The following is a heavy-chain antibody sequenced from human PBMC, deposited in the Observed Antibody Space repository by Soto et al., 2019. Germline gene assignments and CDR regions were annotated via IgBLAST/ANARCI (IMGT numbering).Heavy chain of an antibody. J-gene: IGHJ4*02. D-gene: IGHD6-13*01. V-gene: IGHV3-30*18. CDR1: GFTFSSYG. CDR3: AKETGIAAAGTQPPDY. CDR2: ISYDGSNK. Sequence: GGSLRLSCAASGFTFSSYGMHWVRQAPGKGLEWVAVISYDGSNKYYADSVKGRFTISRDNSKNTLYLQMNSLRAEDTAVYYCAKETGIAAAGTQPPDYWGQGTLVTVSS.